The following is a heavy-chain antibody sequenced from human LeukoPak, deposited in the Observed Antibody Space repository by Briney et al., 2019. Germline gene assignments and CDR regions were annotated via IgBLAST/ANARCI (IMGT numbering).Heavy chain of an antibody. CDR3: ATRTILDY. V-gene: IGHV3-48*03. CDR2: ISSGSTI. D-gene: IGHD1-1*01. Sequence: GGSLRLSCAASGFTFSSYEMNWVRQAPGKGLGWVSYISSGSTIYYADSVKGRFTISRDNAKNSLYLQMNSLRAEDTALYYCATRTILDYWGQGTLVTVSS. CDR1: GFTFSSYE. J-gene: IGHJ4*02.